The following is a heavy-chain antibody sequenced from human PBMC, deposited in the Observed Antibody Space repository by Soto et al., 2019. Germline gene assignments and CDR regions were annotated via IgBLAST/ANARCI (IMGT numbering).Heavy chain of an antibody. Sequence: SETLSLTCSVSGGSINSSSYFWGWVRQPPGKGLEWIGSIYYSGSTYYNPSLRSRVTISVDTSKNQFSLKLSSVTAADAAVFYCARHYSSGSRNWFDPWGQGTLVTVSS. CDR1: GGSINSSSYF. J-gene: IGHJ5*02. CDR2: IYYSGST. V-gene: IGHV4-39*01. CDR3: ARHYSSGSRNWFDP. D-gene: IGHD6-19*01.